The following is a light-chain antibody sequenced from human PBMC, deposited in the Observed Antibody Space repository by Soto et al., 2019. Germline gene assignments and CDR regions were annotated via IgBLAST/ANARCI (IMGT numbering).Light chain of an antibody. Sequence: DIVMTQSPLSLPVTPVDPASISCRSSQSLLHSNGYNYLDWYLQKPGQSPQLLIYLGSNRASGVPDRFSGSGSGTDFTLKISRVEAEDAGIYYCMQAVYTRTFGPGTKVDIK. CDR3: MQAVYTRT. CDR2: LGS. J-gene: IGKJ1*01. CDR1: QSLLHSNGYNY. V-gene: IGKV2-28*01.